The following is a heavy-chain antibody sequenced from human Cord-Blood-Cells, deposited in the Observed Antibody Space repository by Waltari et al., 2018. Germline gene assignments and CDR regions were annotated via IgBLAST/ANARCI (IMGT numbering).Heavy chain of an antibody. D-gene: IGHD1-26*01. CDR3: ASAPTLWELLFY. J-gene: IGHJ4*02. V-gene: IGHV4-34*01. Sequence: QVQLQQWGAGRLKPSETLSLSCAVDGGYFSGDYWSWIRQPPGKGLEWIGEINHRGSTNYNPSLKSRVTISVDTSKNQFSLKLSSVTAADTAVYYCASAPTLWELLFYWGQGTLVIVSS. CDR2: INHRGST. CDR1: GGYFSGDY.